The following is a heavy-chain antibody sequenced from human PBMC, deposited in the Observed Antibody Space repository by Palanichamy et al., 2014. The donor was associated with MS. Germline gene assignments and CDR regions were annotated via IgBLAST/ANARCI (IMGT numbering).Heavy chain of an antibody. CDR1: GFTFSSYA. Sequence: EVQLLESGGGLVQPGGSLRLSCAASGFTFSSYAMSWVRQAPGKGLEWVSATSGSGGSTYYADSVKGRFTISRDNSKNTLYLQMNSLRAEDTAVYYCAKTHYGSGSQGDYWGQGTLVTVSS. CDR2: TSGSGGST. J-gene: IGHJ4*02. V-gene: IGHV3-23*01. D-gene: IGHD3-10*01. CDR3: AKTHYGSGSQGDY.